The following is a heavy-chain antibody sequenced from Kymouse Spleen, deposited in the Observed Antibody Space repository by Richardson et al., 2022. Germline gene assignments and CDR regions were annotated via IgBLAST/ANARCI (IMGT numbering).Heavy chain of an antibody. V-gene: IGHV4-34*01. Sequence: QVQLQQWGAGLLKPSETLSLTCAVYGGSFSGYYWSWIRQPPGKGLEWIGEINHSGSTNYNPSLKSRVTISVDTSKNQFSLKLSSVTAADTAVYYCARIESSGWYYYFDYWGQGTLVTVSS. CDR2: INHSGST. CDR3: ARIESSGWYYYFDY. CDR1: GGSFSGYY. J-gene: IGHJ4*02. D-gene: IGHD6-19*01.